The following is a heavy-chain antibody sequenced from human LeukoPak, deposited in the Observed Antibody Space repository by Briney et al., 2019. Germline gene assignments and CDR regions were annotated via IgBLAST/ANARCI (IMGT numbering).Heavy chain of an antibody. CDR3: AREDRFGGSPRLDY. J-gene: IGHJ4*02. CDR1: GGSISSYY. D-gene: IGHD1-26*01. V-gene: IGHV4-59*01. CDR2: IYYSGST. Sequence: SETLSLTCTVSGGSISSYYWSWIRQPPGKGLEWIGYIYYSGSTYYNPSLKTRVTISVGTSKNQFSLKLRFVTAADAAVYYCAREDRFGGSPRLDYWGQGTLVTVSS.